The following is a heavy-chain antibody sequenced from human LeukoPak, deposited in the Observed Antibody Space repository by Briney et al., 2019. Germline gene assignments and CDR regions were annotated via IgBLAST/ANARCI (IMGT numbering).Heavy chain of an antibody. V-gene: IGHV4-34*01. Sequence: SETLSLTCAVYGGSFSGYYWSWIRQPPGKGLEWIGEINHSGSTNYNPSLKSRVTISVDTSKNQFTLKLSSVTAADTAVYYCARGRRDVLRYSSYYFDYWGQGTLVTVSS. CDR3: ARGRRDVLRYSSYYFDY. CDR1: GGSFSGYY. CDR2: INHSGST. J-gene: IGHJ4*02. D-gene: IGHD3-9*01.